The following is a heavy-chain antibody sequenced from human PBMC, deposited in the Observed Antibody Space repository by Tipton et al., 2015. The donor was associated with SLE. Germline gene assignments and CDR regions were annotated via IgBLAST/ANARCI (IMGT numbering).Heavy chain of an antibody. J-gene: IGHJ4*02. Sequence: TLSLTCAVSGDSISSGGYYWSWIRQHPGKGLEWIGYIYYNGDTYYHPSLKSRLAMSLDTSNNQFSLEMSSVTVADTAVYYCARGMLLEEYFDCWGRGILVPVSS. CDR3: ARGMLLEEYFDC. V-gene: IGHV4-31*11. CDR2: IYYNGDT. CDR1: GDSISSGGYY. D-gene: IGHD3-10*01.